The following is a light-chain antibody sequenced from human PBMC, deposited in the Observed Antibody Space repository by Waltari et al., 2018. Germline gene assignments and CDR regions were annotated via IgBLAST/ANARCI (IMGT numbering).Light chain of an antibody. J-gene: IGKJ1*01. CDR1: QSISDY. CDR2: DAS. CDR3: QHYSGFSSRT. V-gene: IGKV1-5*01. Sequence: DIQMTQSPSTLSPSVGDTVTITCRASQSISDYFAWYQQKPGKAPKLLIYDASTLKNGVPSRFSGSVSGTEFTLTISSLQPDDFATYYCQHYSGFSSRTFGQGTKVDIK.